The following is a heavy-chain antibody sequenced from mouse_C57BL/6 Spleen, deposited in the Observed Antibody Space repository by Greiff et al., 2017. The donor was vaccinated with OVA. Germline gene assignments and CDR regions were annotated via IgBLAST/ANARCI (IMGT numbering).Heavy chain of an antibody. CDR1: GFSLTSYG. D-gene: IGHD2-5*01. J-gene: IGHJ4*01. CDR2: IWGVGST. CDR3: ASVSNYDAMDY. V-gene: IGHV2-6*01. Sequence: VKLMESGPGLVPPSTSLSISCTVSGFSLTSYGVDWVRQSPGKGLEWLGVIWGVGSTNYNSARKSRLSISTDNSKCQVFLKMNRLQADDTAMYYCASVSNYDAMDYWGQGTSVTVSS.